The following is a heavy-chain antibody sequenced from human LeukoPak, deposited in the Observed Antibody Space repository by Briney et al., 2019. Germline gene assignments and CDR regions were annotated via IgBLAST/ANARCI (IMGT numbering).Heavy chain of an antibody. CDR3: AKGVEWELLSY. Sequence: GGSLRLSCAASGFTFSSYEMNWVRQAPGKGLEWVSYISSSGSTIYYADSVKGRFTISRDNAKNSLYLQMNSLRAEDTAVYYCAKGVEWELLSYWGQGTLVTVSS. J-gene: IGHJ4*02. V-gene: IGHV3-48*03. CDR2: ISSSGSTI. CDR1: GFTFSSYE. D-gene: IGHD1-26*01.